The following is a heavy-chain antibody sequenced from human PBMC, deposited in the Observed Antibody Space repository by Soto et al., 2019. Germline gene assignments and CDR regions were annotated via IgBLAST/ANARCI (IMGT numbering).Heavy chain of an antibody. CDR3: ARAGSRFLPFDY. CDR1: GYTFSTYA. CDR2: ISAYSGDT. V-gene: IGHV1-18*01. D-gene: IGHD6-19*01. J-gene: IGHJ4*02. Sequence: QVQLVQSGAEVKKPGASVKVSCKGSGYTFSTYAIAWVRQAPGQGLEWMAWISAYSGDTNYAPKVQGRATLTTDTSTTTAYLELRSLTSADSAVYYCARAGSRFLPFDYWGQGTLVTVSS.